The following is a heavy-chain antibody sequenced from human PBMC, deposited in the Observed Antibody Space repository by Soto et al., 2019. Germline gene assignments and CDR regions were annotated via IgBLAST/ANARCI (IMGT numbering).Heavy chain of an antibody. CDR2: IYYSGTT. Sequence: QVQLQESGPGLVKPSDTLSLTCAVSGYSISSSNWWGWIRQPPGKGLEWIGYIYYSGTTYYNPSLKSRVNMAGDPVKNQFSLKLTSVTGVDTAVYYCARREIQGPIDYWGQGTLVTVSS. V-gene: IGHV4-28*01. J-gene: IGHJ4*02. CDR3: ARREIQGPIDY. D-gene: IGHD1-26*01. CDR1: GYSISSSNW.